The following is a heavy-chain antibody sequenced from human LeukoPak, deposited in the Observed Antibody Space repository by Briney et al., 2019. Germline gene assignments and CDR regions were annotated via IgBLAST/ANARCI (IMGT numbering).Heavy chain of an antibody. CDR3: TRDIPFSSFDY. Sequence: GGSLRLSCVASGLSFSSYTMNWVRQAPGKGLEWVSSIGASGIHIFYADSVKGRFTISRDNAKNSLYPQMNSLRAEDTAVYYCTRDIPFSSFDYWGQGTLVTVSS. V-gene: IGHV3-21*03. CDR2: IGASGIHI. D-gene: IGHD6-19*01. J-gene: IGHJ4*02. CDR1: GLSFSSYT.